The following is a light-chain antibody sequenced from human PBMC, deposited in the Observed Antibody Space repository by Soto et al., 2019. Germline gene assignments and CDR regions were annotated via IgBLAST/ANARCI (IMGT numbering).Light chain of an antibody. V-gene: IGLV1-40*01. CDR1: TSNIGAGYE. Sequence: QSVLTQPPSVSGAPGQRVTISCTGSTSNIGAGYEVHWYQQLPGTAPKLLVSGHNIRPSGVPDRFSGFKSGASASLVITGLQAEDEADYYCSSYTSSSTPWVFGTGTKLTVL. J-gene: IGLJ1*01. CDR2: GHN. CDR3: SSYTSSSTPWV.